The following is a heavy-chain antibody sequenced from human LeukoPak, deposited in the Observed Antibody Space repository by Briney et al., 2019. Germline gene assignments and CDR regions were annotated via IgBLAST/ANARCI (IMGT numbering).Heavy chain of an antibody. CDR2: IKSKTDGGTT. J-gene: IGHJ4*02. D-gene: IGHD3-16*01. V-gene: IGHV3-15*01. CDR3: TTLPLGGPIDY. CDR1: GFTFSNAW. Sequence: PGGSLRLSCAASGFTFSNAWMSWVRQAPGKGLEWVGRIKSKTDGGTTDYAAPVKGRFTISRDDSRNTLYLQMNSLKTEDTAVYYCTTLPLGGPIDYWGQGTLVTVSS.